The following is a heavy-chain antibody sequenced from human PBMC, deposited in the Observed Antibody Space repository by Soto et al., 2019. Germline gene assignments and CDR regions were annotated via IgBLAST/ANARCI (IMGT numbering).Heavy chain of an antibody. D-gene: IGHD2-8*02. CDR2: ISSSSSTI. CDR1: GFTFSSYS. J-gene: IGHJ4*02. V-gene: IGHV3-48*01. CDR3: ARDTVRAFDY. Sequence: GGSLRLSCAASGFTFSSYSMNWVRQAPGKGLEWVSYISSSSSTIYYADSVKGRFTISRDNAKNSLYLQMNNLRAEDTAVYYCARDTVRAFDYWGQGTLVTVSS.